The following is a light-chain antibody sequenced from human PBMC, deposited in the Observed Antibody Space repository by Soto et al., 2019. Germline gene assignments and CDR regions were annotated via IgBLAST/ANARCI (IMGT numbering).Light chain of an antibody. V-gene: IGKV3-11*01. J-gene: IGKJ5*01. CDR3: QQRSNWPSIT. CDR2: DAS. CDR1: QSVSSY. Sequence: ENVLTQSPGTLSLSPWERATLSCRASQSVSSYLAWYQQKPGQAPRLLIYDASNRATGIPARFSGSGSGTDFTLTINSLEPEDFAVYYCQQRSNWPSITFGQGTRLEIK.